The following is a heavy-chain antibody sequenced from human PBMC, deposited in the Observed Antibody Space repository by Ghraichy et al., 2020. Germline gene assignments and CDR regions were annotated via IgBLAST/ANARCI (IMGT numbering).Heavy chain of an antibody. V-gene: IGHV3-74*01. CDR3: ARDRDYGDYEVDWFDP. CDR2: INSDGSST. J-gene: IGHJ5*02. CDR1: GFTFSSYW. Sequence: GGSLRLSCAASGFTFSSYWMHWVRQAPGKGLVWVSRINSDGSSTSYADSVKGRFTISRDNAKNTLYLQMNSLRAEDTAVYYCARDRDYGDYEVDWFDPRGQGTLVTVSS. D-gene: IGHD4-17*01.